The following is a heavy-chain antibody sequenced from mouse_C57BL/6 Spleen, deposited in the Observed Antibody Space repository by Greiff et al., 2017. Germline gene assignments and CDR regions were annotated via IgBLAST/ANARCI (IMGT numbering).Heavy chain of an antibody. V-gene: IGHV1-55*01. CDR3: ANTDYDD. CDR2: IYPGSGST. D-gene: IGHD2-13*01. CDR1: GYTFTSYW. Sequence: QVQLQQPGAELVQPGASVKLSCKASGYTFTSYWITWVKQRPGQGLGWIGDIYPGSGSTNYNETFKSKATLTVDTSSSTAYMQLSSLTTEDSAGYYCANTDYDDWGQGTTVTVSS. J-gene: IGHJ2*01.